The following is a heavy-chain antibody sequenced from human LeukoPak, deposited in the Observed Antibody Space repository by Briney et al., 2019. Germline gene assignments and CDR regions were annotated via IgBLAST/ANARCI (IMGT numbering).Heavy chain of an antibody. CDR2: IIPIFGTT. CDR3: AKDGAQFYYGSQRAHPRSPYYYMDV. D-gene: IGHD3-10*01. J-gene: IGHJ6*03. Sequence: GASVKVSCKASGGTFSSYAISWVRQAPGQGLEWMGGIIPIFGTTHYAQKFQGRVTITADKSTSTAYMELSSLRSEDTAVYYCAKDGAQFYYGSQRAHPRSPYYYMDVWGKGTTVTVSS. CDR1: GGTFSSYA. V-gene: IGHV1-69*06.